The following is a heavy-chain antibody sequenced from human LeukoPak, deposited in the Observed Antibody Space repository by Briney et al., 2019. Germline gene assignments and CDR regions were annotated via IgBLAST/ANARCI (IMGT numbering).Heavy chain of an antibody. V-gene: IGHV4-61*02. CDR2: IYTSGST. J-gene: IGHJ2*01. D-gene: IGHD3-3*01. CDR3: ARGFGVVINYWYFDL. CDR1: GGPISSGSYY. Sequence: SETLSLTCTVSGGPISSGSYYWSWIRQPAGKGLEWIGRIYTSGSTNYNPSLKSRVTISVDTSKNQFSLKLSSVTAADTAVYYCARGFGVVINYWYFDLWGRGTLVTVSS.